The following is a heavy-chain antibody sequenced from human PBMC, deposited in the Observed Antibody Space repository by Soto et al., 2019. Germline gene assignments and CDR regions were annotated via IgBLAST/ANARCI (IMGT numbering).Heavy chain of an antibody. CDR3: AKDRSVPAATHYYDY. V-gene: IGHV3-30*18. J-gene: IGHJ4*02. D-gene: IGHD2-2*01. CDR1: GFTFSSYS. CDR2: ISYDGSNK. Sequence: VGSLRLSCAASGFTFSSYSMHWVRQAPGKGLEWVAVISYDGSNKYYADSVKGRFTISRDNSKNTLYLQMNSLRAEDTAVYYCAKDRSVPAATHYYDYWGQGTLVTVSS.